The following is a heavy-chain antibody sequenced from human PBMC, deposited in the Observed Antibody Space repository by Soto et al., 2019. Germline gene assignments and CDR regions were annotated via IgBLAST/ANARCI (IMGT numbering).Heavy chain of an antibody. J-gene: IGHJ6*02. V-gene: IGHV5-10-1*01. CDR3: ARLGITMVRGAYYYYYGMDV. D-gene: IGHD3-10*01. CDR1: GYSFTSYW. Sequence: GESLKISCEGSGYSFTSYWISWVRQMPGKGLEWMGRIDPSDSYTNYSPSFQGHVTISADKSISTAYLQWSSLKASDTAMYYCARLGITMVRGAYYYYYGMDVWGQGTTVTVSS. CDR2: IDPSDSYT.